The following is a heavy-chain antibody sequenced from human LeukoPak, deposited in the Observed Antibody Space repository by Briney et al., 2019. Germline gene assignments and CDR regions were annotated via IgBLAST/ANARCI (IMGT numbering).Heavy chain of an antibody. CDR2: IYTSGST. Sequence: ASETLSLTCTVSGGSISSYYWSWIRQPAGKGLEWIGRIYTSGSTNYNPSLKSRVTMSVDTSKDKFSLKLSSVTAADTAVYYCARNKGYCSSTSCSPFDYWGQGTLVTVSS. J-gene: IGHJ4*02. CDR3: ARNKGYCSSTSCSPFDY. CDR1: GGSISSYY. D-gene: IGHD2-2*01. V-gene: IGHV4-4*07.